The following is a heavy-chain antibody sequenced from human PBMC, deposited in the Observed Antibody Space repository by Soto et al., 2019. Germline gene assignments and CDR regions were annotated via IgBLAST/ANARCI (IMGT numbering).Heavy chain of an antibody. Sequence: ESGGGLVKPGGSLRLSCAASGFTFSSYSMNWVRQAPGKGLEWVSSISSSSSYIYYADSVKGRFTISRDNAKNSLYLQMNSLRAEDTAVYYCAREGRDGYNRAVYWGQGTLVTVSS. D-gene: IGHD5-12*01. CDR1: GFTFSSYS. CDR2: ISSSSSYI. J-gene: IGHJ4*02. V-gene: IGHV3-21*01. CDR3: AREGRDGYNRAVY.